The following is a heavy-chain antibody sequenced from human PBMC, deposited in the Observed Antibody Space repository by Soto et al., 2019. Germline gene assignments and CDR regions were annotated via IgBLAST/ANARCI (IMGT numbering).Heavy chain of an antibody. D-gene: IGHD2-15*01. CDR1: GGTFSSYA. J-gene: IGHJ5*02. V-gene: IGHV1-69*12. CDR2: IIPIFGTG. CDR3: ARARTSSCPVGCWFDP. Sequence: QVQLVQSGAEVKKPGSSVKVSCKASGGTFSSYAISWVRQAPGQGLEWMGGIIPIFGTGNYAQKFQGRVTITADESTSTAYMELSTLRSEDMAVYYCARARTSSCPVGCWFDPWGQGTLVTVSS.